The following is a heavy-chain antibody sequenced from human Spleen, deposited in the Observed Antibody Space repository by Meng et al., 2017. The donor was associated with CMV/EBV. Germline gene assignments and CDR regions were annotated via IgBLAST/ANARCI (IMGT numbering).Heavy chain of an antibody. J-gene: IGHJ1*01. CDR3: ARDLYQVAYYDFWSGYFSGHFQH. D-gene: IGHD3-3*01. CDR1: A. Sequence: ARHWVRQAPGKGLEYVSAISSNGGSTYYADSVKGRFTISRDNSKNTLYLQMGSLRAEDMAVYYCARDLYQVAYYDFWSGYFSGHFQHWGQGTLVTVSS. V-gene: IGHV3-64*02. CDR2: ISSNGGST.